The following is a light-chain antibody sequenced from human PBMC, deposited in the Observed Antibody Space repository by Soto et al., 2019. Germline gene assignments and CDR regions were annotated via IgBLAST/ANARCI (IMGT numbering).Light chain of an antibody. CDR3: SSYTTSTTWV. CDR1: SSDVGGYNY. Sequence: QSVLTQPASVSVSPGQSITISCTGTSSDVGGYNYVSWYQQHPGKAPKLMIYDVSHRPSGVSNRFSGSKSGNTASLTISGLQAEDEADYYCSSYTTSTTWVFGGGTKVTVL. CDR2: DVS. J-gene: IGLJ3*02. V-gene: IGLV2-14*03.